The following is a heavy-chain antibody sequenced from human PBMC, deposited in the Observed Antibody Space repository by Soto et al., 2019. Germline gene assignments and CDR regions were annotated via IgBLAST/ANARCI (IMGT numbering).Heavy chain of an antibody. D-gene: IGHD5-12*01. CDR3: ARDLGERPRALEWLRDVDS. CDR1: GFTFSSYS. J-gene: IGHJ4*02. Sequence: GGSLRLSCAASGFTFSSYSMNWVRQAPGKGLEWVSSISSSSSYIYYADSVKGRFTISRDNAKNSLYLQMNSLRAEDTAVYYCARDLGERPRALEWLRDVDSGGQGTLVTASS. CDR2: ISSSSSYI. V-gene: IGHV3-21*01.